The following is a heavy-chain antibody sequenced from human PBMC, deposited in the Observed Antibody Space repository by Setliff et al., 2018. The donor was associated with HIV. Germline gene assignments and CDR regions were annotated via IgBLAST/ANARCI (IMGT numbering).Heavy chain of an antibody. CDR3: AREESITIFGVPIWGYYYYYMDV. V-gene: IGHV1-46*01. D-gene: IGHD3-3*01. Sequence: ASVKVSCKASGYTFTSYYMHWVRQAPGQGLEWMGIINPSGGSTSYAQKFQGRVTMTRDTSTSTVYMELSSLRSEDTAVYYCAREESITIFGVPIWGYYYYYMDVWGKGTTVTVS. J-gene: IGHJ6*03. CDR1: GYTFTSYY. CDR2: INPSGGST.